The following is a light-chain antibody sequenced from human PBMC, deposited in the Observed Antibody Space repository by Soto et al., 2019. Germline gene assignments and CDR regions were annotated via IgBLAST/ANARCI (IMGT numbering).Light chain of an antibody. J-gene: IGKJ2*01. V-gene: IGKV3-20*01. CDR3: QQYGSTET. CDR1: QSVSSSY. Sequence: EIVLTQSPGTLSLSPGDRATLSCRASQSVSSSYLAWYQQNPGQAPRLLIYGASSRAPGIPDRFSGSWSGTDFTLTISRLEPEDFAVYYCQQYGSTETFGQGTKLEIK. CDR2: GAS.